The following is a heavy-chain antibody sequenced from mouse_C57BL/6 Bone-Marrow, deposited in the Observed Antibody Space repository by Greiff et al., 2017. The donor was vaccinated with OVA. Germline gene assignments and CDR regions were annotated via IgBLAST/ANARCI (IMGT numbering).Heavy chain of an antibody. CDR1: GYTFTDYY. CDR2: INPNNGGT. CDR3: ASSGINTVIAPDY. V-gene: IGHV1-26*01. Sequence: VQLQQSGPELVKPGASVKISCKASGYTFTDYYMNWVKQSHGKSLEWIGDINPNNGGTSYNQKFKGKATLTVDKSSSTAYMELRSLTSEDSAVFYCASSGINTVIAPDYWGQGTTLTVSS. D-gene: IGHD1-1*02. J-gene: IGHJ2*01.